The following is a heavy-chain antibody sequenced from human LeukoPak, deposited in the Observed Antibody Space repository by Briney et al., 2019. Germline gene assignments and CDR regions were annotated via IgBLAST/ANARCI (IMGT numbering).Heavy chain of an antibody. CDR2: ISAYNGNT. CDR3: ARVHSPWDYFDY. CDR1: GYTFTSYG. Sequence: ASVKVSCKASGYTFTSYGISWVRQAPVQGLEWMGWISAYNGNTNYAQKLQGRVTMTTDTSTSTAYMELRSLRSDDTAVYYCARVHSPWDYFDYWGQGTLVTVSS. D-gene: IGHD1-26*01. J-gene: IGHJ4*02. V-gene: IGHV1-18*01.